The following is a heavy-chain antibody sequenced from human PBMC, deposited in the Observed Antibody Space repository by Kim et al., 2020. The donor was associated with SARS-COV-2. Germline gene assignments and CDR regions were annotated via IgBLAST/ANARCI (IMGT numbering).Heavy chain of an antibody. CDR3: ARRLSTGHYGYYFDY. Sequence: SFQGQVTISADKSISTAYLQWSSLKASDTAMYYCARRLSTGHYGYYFDYWGQGTLVTVSS. D-gene: IGHD3-10*01. J-gene: IGHJ4*02. V-gene: IGHV5-51*01.